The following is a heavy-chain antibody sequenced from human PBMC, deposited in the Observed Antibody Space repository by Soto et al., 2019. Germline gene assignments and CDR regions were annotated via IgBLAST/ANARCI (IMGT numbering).Heavy chain of an antibody. CDR1: GFTFSSYD. V-gene: IGHV3-30-3*01. J-gene: IGHJ6*02. CDR2: ISYDGSNK. CDR3: ARDRYGDYVGSGMDV. Sequence: QVQLVESGGGVVQPGRSLRLSCAASGFTFSSYDMHWVRQAPGKGLEWVAVISYDGSNKYYADSVKGRFTISRDNSKNTLYLQMNSLRAEDTAVYYCARDRYGDYVGSGMDVWGQGTTVTVSS. D-gene: IGHD4-17*01.